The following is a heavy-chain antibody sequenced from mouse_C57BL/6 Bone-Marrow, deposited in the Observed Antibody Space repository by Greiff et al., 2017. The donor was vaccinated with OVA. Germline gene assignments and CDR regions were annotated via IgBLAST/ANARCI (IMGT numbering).Heavy chain of an antibody. D-gene: IGHD4-1*01. V-gene: IGHV1-7*01. Sequence: QVQLKESGAELAKPGASVKLSCKASGYTFTSYWMHWVKQRPGQGLEWIGYINPSSGYTKYNQKFKDTATLTADKSSSTAYMQLSSLTYEDSAVYYCATNWRAMDYWGQGTSVTVSS. CDR1: GYTFTSYW. CDR3: ATNWRAMDY. J-gene: IGHJ4*01. CDR2: INPSSGYT.